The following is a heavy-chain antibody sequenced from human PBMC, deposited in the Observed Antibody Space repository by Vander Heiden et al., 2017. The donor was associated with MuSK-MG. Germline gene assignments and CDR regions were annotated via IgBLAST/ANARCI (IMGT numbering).Heavy chain of an antibody. J-gene: IGHJ4*02. CDR1: GGSISSSSYY. Sequence: QLQLQESGPGLVKPSETLSLTCTVSGGSISSSSYYWGWIRQPPGKGLEWIGSIYYSGSTYYNPSLKSRVTISVDTSKNQFSLKLSSVTAADTAVYYCARLGDVVVTAIDYWGQGTLVTVSS. D-gene: IGHD2-21*02. CDR2: IYYSGST. CDR3: ARLGDVVVTAIDY. V-gene: IGHV4-39*01.